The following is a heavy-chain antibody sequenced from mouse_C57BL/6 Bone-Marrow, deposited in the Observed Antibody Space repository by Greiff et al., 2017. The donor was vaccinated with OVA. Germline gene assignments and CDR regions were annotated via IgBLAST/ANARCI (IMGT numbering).Heavy chain of an antibody. V-gene: IGHV14-4*01. D-gene: IGHD2-4*01. Sequence: EVQLQQSGAELVRPGASVKLSCTASGFNIKDDYMHWVKQRPEQGLEWIGWIDPENGDTEYASKFQGKATITADTSSNTAYLQLSSLTSEDTAVYYGTRYDYDRFAYWGQGTLVTVSA. CDR2: IDPENGDT. CDR3: TRYDYDRFAY. J-gene: IGHJ3*01. CDR1: GFNIKDDY.